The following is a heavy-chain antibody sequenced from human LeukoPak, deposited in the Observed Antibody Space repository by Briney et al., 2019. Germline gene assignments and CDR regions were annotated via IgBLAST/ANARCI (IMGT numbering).Heavy chain of an antibody. CDR1: GFTFSSYG. Sequence: GGSLRLSCAASGFTFSSYGMHWVRQAPGKGLEWVAFIRYDGSNKYYADSVKGRFTISRDNSKNTLYLQMNSLRAEDTAVYYCAKTTPVTMVRGPDYYYMDVWGKGTTVTISS. J-gene: IGHJ6*03. V-gene: IGHV3-30*02. CDR3: AKTTPVTMVRGPDYYYMDV. CDR2: IRYDGSNK. D-gene: IGHD3-10*01.